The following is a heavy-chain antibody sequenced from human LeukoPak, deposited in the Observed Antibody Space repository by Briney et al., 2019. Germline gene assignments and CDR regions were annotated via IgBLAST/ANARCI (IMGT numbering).Heavy chain of an antibody. V-gene: IGHV3-21*01. CDR1: GFTFSSYS. D-gene: IGHD5-24*01. CDR3: ARGGDGYNPYWYFDL. Sequence: PGGSLRLSCAASGFTFSSYSMNWVRHAPGKGLEWVSSISSSSSYIYYADSVKGRFTISRDNAKNSLYLQMNSLRAEDTAVYYCARGGDGYNPYWYFDLWGRGTLVTASS. CDR2: ISSSSSYI. J-gene: IGHJ2*01.